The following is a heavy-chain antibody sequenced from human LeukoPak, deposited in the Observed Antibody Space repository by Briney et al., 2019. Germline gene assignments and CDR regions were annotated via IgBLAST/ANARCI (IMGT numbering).Heavy chain of an antibody. CDR3: ARRNTAIVNDY. CDR1: GFTFSNYD. D-gene: IGHD5-18*01. Sequence: GGSLRLPCAAPGFTFSNYDMSWFRQAPGRGLEWVSTISGSGGSTYYADAVKGRFTISRDNSKNTLYLQVNSLRAEDTAIHYCARRNTAIVNDYWGQGTLVTVSS. V-gene: IGHV3-23*01. CDR2: ISGSGGST. J-gene: IGHJ4*02.